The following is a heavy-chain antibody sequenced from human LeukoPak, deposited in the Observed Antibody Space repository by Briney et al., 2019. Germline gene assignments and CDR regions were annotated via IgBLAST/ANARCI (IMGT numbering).Heavy chain of an antibody. J-gene: IGHJ5*02. CDR2: IYYSGST. V-gene: IGHV4-59*01. Sequence: PSETLSLTCTLSGGSISSYYWSWIRQPPGKGLEWIGYIYYSGSTNYNPSLKSRVTISVDTSKNQFSLKLSSVTAADTAVYYCARVFGGSAYYGSGSYSPWFDPWGQGTLVTVSS. CDR1: GGSISSYY. CDR3: ARVFGGSAYYGSGSYSPWFDP. D-gene: IGHD3-10*01.